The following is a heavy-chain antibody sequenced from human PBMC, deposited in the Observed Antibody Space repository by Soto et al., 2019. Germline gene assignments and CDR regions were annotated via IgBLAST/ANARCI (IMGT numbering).Heavy chain of an antibody. Sequence: QVQLQQWGAGLLKPSESLSLTCAVYGGSFSDYYWTWIRQSPGKGLEWIGEINHSGTTNHNPSLKGRLPISVDTSNDQFSRKMRSLTAADTAVYFCARGINLGAPDKYYVDSWGQGTLVTISS. CDR1: GGSFSDYY. CDR3: ARGINLGAPDKYYVDS. D-gene: IGHD7-27*01. CDR2: INHSGTT. V-gene: IGHV4-34*01. J-gene: IGHJ4*02.